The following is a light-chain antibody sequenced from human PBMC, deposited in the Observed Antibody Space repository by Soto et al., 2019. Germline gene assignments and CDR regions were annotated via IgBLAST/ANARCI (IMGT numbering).Light chain of an antibody. CDR3: QQYHKWPPWT. CDR1: QSVSSN. V-gene: IGKV3-15*01. CDR2: GAS. J-gene: IGKJ1*01. Sequence: EVVMTQSPATLSVSPGERATVSCRASQSVSSNLAWYQQKPGQAPRLLIYGASTRASGVPARFSGSGSGTDFTLTITSLQSEDLAVYYCQQYHKWPPWTFGQGTKVDIK.